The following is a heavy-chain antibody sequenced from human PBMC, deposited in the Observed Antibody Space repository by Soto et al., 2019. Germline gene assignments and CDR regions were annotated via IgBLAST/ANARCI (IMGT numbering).Heavy chain of an antibody. CDR2: IYPRDSSI. Sequence: GESLKISCKASGYIFITSWIGWVRQMPGKGLEWMGIIYPRDSSIRYSPFFQGQVTISVDKSISTAYLHWSSLKASDTAMFYCVATTIGSAYFDNWGQGTMVTVSS. V-gene: IGHV5-51*01. CDR1: GYIFITSW. D-gene: IGHD4-17*01. CDR3: VATTIGSAYFDN. J-gene: IGHJ4*02.